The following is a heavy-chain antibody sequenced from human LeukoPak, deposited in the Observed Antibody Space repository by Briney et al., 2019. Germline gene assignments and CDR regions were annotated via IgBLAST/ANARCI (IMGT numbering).Heavy chain of an antibody. D-gene: IGHD6-13*01. J-gene: IGHJ4*02. V-gene: IGHV3-30*18. CDR3: AKDRGAAASYFDY. Sequence: GGSLRLSCAASGFTFSSYGMHWVRQPPGKGLEWVAVISYAGSNKYYADSVKGQFTISRDNPKNTLYLQMNSLRAEDTAVYFCAKDRGAAASYFDYWGQGTLVTVSS. CDR1: GFTFSSYG. CDR2: ISYAGSNK.